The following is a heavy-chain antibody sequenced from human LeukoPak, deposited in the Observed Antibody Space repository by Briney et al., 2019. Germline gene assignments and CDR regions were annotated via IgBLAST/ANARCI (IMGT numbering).Heavy chain of an antibody. CDR2: INHSGST. CDR3: ARGWEDLYYFDY. Sequence: PSETLSLTCAVYGGSFSGYYWSWIRQPTGKGLEWIGEINHSGSTNYNPSLKSRVTISVDTSKNQFSLKLSSVTAADTAVYYCARGWEDLYYFDYWGQGTLVTVSS. CDR1: GGSFSGYY. D-gene: IGHD1-26*01. V-gene: IGHV4-34*01. J-gene: IGHJ4*02.